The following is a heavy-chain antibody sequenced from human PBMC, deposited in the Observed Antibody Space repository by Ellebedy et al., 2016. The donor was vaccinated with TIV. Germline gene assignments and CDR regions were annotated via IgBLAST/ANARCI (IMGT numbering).Heavy chain of an antibody. Sequence: PGGSLRLACAASGFTVSNNYISWVRQAPGKGLEWVSVISSGGSTYYAASVKGRFTISRDNSKNTVYFQMNSLRAEDTAVYYCARGVLSGYWGQGTLVTVSS. V-gene: IGHV3-53*01. D-gene: IGHD2/OR15-2a*01. J-gene: IGHJ4*02. CDR3: ARGVLSGY. CDR1: GFTVSNNY. CDR2: ISSGGST.